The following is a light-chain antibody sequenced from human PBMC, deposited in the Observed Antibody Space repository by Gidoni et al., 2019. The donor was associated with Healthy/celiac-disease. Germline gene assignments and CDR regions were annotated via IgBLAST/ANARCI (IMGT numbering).Light chain of an antibody. CDR2: GAS. V-gene: IGKV3-20*01. Sequence: IVLTHSPCTLSLSPGERATLSCRASHSVSSSYLAWYQQKPGQAPRLLIYGASSRATGIPDRFSGSGSGTDFTLTISRLEPEDFAVYYCQQYGSSPPITFGQGTRLEIK. J-gene: IGKJ5*01. CDR1: HSVSSSY. CDR3: QQYGSSPPIT.